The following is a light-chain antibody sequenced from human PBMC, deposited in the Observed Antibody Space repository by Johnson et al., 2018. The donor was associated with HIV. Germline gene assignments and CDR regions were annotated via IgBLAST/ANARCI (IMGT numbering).Light chain of an antibody. CDR1: SSNIGNNY. J-gene: IGLJ1*01. Sequence: QSVLTQPPSVSAAPGQKVTISCSGSSSNIGNNYVSWYQQLPGTAPKLLIYENNKRPSGIPDRFSGSKSGTSATLCITGIQTGDEADYYCGTWDSSLSAGYVFGTGTKVTVL. V-gene: IGLV1-51*02. CDR3: GTWDSSLSAGYV. CDR2: ENN.